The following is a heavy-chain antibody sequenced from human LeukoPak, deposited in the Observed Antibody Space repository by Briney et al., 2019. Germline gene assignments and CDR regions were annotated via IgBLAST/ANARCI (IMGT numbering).Heavy chain of an antibody. CDR2: IYSHGNA. D-gene: IGHD6-13*01. Sequence: SETLSLTCTVSGGSIRSFSWSWIRQSAGKGLEWVGRIYSHGNANYNPSLNSRVTMSLDTSKNQFSLKLTTVTAADTAVYYCARFRMTASATAALDLWGQGTLVTVSS. V-gene: IGHV4-4*07. CDR1: GGSIRSFS. J-gene: IGHJ3*01. CDR3: ARFRMTASATAALDL.